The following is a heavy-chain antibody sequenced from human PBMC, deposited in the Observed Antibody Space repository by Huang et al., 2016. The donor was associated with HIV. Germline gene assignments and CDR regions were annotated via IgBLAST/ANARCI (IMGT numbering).Heavy chain of an antibody. J-gene: IGHJ2*01. CDR3: ATQMVREVITLNWFFDL. CDR1: GGPFGSYV. Sequence: QVQLVQSGTEVKKPGSSVKVSCKVVGGPFGSYVITWVRQAPGQGIEWVGGILPTLGASNYAQKFQGRVTITADESTSTAYMELSSLRSEDSAVYYCATQMVREVITLNWFFDLWGRGTLVTVSS. V-gene: IGHV1-69*01. D-gene: IGHD3-10*01. CDR2: ILPTLGAS.